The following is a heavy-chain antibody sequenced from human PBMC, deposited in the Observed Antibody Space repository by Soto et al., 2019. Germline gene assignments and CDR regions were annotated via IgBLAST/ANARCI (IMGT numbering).Heavy chain of an antibody. CDR1: GYKFTTFW. CDR2: IDPTDSFT. Sequence: GESLKISCKASGYKFTTFWLNWVRQTPGKGLEWLGRIDPTDSFTNYSPPFEGHVTISVDRSISTAYLQWNSLQASDTAIYYCARQAYHYDTYSFGYWGQGTLVTVSS. V-gene: IGHV5-10-1*01. J-gene: IGHJ4*02. CDR3: ARQAYHYDTYSFGY. D-gene: IGHD3-22*01.